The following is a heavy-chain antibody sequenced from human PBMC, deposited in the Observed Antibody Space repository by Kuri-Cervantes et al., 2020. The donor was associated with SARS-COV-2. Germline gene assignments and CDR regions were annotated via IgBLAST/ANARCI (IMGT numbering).Heavy chain of an antibody. CDR2: IDWDDDK. CDR3: ARSSSGYQPDY. Sequence: SGPTLVKPPQTLTLTCTFSGFSLNTSEMCVSWIRQPPGKALVWLARIDWDDDKYYSTSLKTRLIISKDTSKSQVVLTMTNMDPVDTATYYCARSSSGYQPDYWGQGTLVTVSS. CDR1: GFSLNTSEMC. J-gene: IGHJ4*02. D-gene: IGHD3-22*01. V-gene: IGHV2-70*11.